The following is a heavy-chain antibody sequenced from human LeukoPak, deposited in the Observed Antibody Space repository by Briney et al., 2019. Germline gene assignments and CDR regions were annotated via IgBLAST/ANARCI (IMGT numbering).Heavy chain of an antibody. CDR3: ARVRPTVNTGRWFDP. Sequence: ASVKVSCKASGYTFTGYYRHWVRQAPGQGLEWMGWINPNSGGTNYEQKFQGSLTTTRETYTSNAYMELSRLRSDDTAVYYCARVRPTVNTGRWFDPWGQGTLVTVSS. J-gene: IGHJ5*02. V-gene: IGHV1-2*02. CDR2: INPNSGGT. CDR1: GYTFTGYY. D-gene: IGHD4-17*01.